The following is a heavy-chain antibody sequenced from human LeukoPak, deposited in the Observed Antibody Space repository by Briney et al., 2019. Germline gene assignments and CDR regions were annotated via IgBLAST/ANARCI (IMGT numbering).Heavy chain of an antibody. D-gene: IGHD3-3*01. V-gene: IGHV3-7*03. CDR2: IKLDGSEK. CDR3: TRDQYDTWSRRGNFDS. CDR1: GFTFGKYW. Sequence: GGSLRLSCVASGFTFGKYWMSWVRQAPGKGLEWVANIKLDGSEKNYVDSVKGRFTISRDNTKNSLYLQMNSLRVEDTAVFYCTRDQYDTWSRRGNFDSWGRGTLVIVSS. J-gene: IGHJ4*02.